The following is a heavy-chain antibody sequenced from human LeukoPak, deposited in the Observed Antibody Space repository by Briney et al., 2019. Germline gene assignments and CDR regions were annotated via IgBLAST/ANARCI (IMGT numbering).Heavy chain of an antibody. D-gene: IGHD4-17*01. J-gene: IGHJ4*02. Sequence: GGSLRLSCAASGFTFSSYSMNWVRQAPGKGLEWVSSISSSSSYIYYADSVKGRFTISRDNAKNSLYLQMNSLRAEDTAVYYCAREFLQDHYGDYDPSYYFDYWGQGTLVTVSS. V-gene: IGHV3-21*01. CDR2: ISSSSSYI. CDR3: AREFLQDHYGDYDPSYYFDY. CDR1: GFTFSSYS.